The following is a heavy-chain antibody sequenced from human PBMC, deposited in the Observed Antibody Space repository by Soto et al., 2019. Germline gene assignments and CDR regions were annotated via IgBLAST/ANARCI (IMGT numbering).Heavy chain of an antibody. J-gene: IGHJ6*02. CDR3: ASRGYSSSWYYYYYYGMDV. Sequence: QVQLVQSGAEVKKPGASVKVSCKASGYTFTSYDINWVRQATGQGLEWMGWMNPNSGNTGYAQKFQGRVTMTSNTXISPAYMELSRLRSEDTAVYYCASRGYSSSWYYYYYYGMDVWGQGTTVTVSS. CDR1: GYTFTSYD. V-gene: IGHV1-8*01. CDR2: MNPNSGNT. D-gene: IGHD6-13*01.